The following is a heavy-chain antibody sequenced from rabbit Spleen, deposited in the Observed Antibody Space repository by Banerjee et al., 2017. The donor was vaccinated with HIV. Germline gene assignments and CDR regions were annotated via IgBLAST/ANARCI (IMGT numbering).Heavy chain of an antibody. Sequence: QSLEESGGGLVQPEGSLTLSCKASGFSFSSSYYMCWVRQAPEKGLEWIGCIYTGSGVTAYASWAKGRFTVSKTSSTTVTLQMTSLTAADTATYFRARSISGVYRVNLWGPGTLVTVS. V-gene: IGHV1S40*01. CDR3: ARSISGVYRVNL. CDR2: IYTGSGVT. CDR1: GFSFSSSYY. J-gene: IGHJ4*01. D-gene: IGHD1-1*01.